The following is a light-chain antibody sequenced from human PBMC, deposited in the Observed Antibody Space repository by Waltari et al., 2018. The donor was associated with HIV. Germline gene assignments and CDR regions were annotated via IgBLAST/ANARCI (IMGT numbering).Light chain of an antibody. CDR3: QSYDSNNHVL. CDR1: HGRFASNY. CDR2: QHN. J-gene: IGLJ2*01. Sequence: NFMLTQPHSVSESPGKTVTISCTRSHGRFASNYLQWYQQRPGSSPTTVIYQHNQRPSGVPDLFSGSIDSSSNSASLTISGLKTEDEADYYCQSYDSNNHVLFGGGTKLTVL. V-gene: IGLV6-57*01.